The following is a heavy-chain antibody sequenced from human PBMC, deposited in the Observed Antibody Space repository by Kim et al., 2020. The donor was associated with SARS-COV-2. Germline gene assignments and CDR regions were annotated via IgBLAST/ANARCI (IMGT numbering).Heavy chain of an antibody. CDR2: SYTSGST. V-gene: IGHV4-4*07. Sequence: SETLSLTCTVTGGSSRRDDGSGSRHPAGKGRQGRGRSYTSGSTNYNPALKSRVTMSVDTSKNQFSLKLSSVTAADTAVYYCASLLDYGGNHFDYWGQGTLVTVSS. J-gene: IGHJ4*02. D-gene: IGHD4-17*01. CDR3: ASLLDYGGNHFDY. CDR1: GGSSRRDD.